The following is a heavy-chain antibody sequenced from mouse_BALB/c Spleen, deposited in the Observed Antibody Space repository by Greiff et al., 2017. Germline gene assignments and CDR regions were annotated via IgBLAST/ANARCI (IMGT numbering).Heavy chain of an antibody. CDR3: AVTTSYYAMDY. Sequence: VQLQQTGPELVKPGASVKISCKASGYSFTAYIMLWVKQSHGKSLEWIGNINPYYGSTSYNLKFKGKATLTVDKSSSTAYMQLNSLTSEDSAVYYCAVTTSYYAMDYWGQGTSVTVSS. CDR1: GYSFTAYI. D-gene: IGHD2-12*01. CDR2: INPYYGST. V-gene: IGHV1-39*01. J-gene: IGHJ4*01.